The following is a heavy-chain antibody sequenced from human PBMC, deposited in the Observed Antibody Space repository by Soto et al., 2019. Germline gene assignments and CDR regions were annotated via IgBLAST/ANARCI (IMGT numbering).Heavy chain of an antibody. CDR1: GFTFSSYG. CDR3: ASHYDSSGYNGDY. J-gene: IGHJ4*02. V-gene: IGHV3-30*03. CDR2: ISYDGSNK. D-gene: IGHD3-22*01. Sequence: QVQLVESGGGVVQPGRSLRLSCAASGFTFSSYGMHWVRQAPGKGLEWVAVISYDGSNKYYADSVKGRFTISRDNSKNTLYLQMISLSAEDAAVYYCASHYDSSGYNGDYWGQGTLGTVSS.